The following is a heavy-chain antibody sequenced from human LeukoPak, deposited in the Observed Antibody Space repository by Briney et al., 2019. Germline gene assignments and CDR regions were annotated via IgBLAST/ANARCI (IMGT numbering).Heavy chain of an antibody. CDR2: IYYSGST. D-gene: IGHD6-13*01. CDR1: GDSISSFY. Sequence: PSETLSLTCTVSGDSISSFYWSWVRQPPGKGLEWIGYIYYSGSTNYNPSLKSRVTISVDTSKNQFSLKLSSVTAADTAVYYCARRGSRDGGLYSSSWYEDYFDYWGQGTLVTVSS. J-gene: IGHJ4*02. V-gene: IGHV4-59*08. CDR3: ARRGSRDGGLYSSSWYEDYFDY.